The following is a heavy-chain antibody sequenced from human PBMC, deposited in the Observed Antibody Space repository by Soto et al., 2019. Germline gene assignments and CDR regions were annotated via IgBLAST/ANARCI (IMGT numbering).Heavy chain of an antibody. J-gene: IGHJ6*02. V-gene: IGHV1-8*02. D-gene: IGHD6-13*01. CDR3: GRGPSPRAPAGGTPYYYAMDV. CDR2: MNPTNGAT. CDR1: GYDFTAYD. Sequence: ASVKVSCKASGYDFTAYDINWVRQASGQGLEWMGWMNPTNGATGSARRFQGRVSMTRNTATGTAYLELTSLRSDDSAVYYCGRGPSPRAPAGGTPYYYAMDVWGQGTTVTVSS.